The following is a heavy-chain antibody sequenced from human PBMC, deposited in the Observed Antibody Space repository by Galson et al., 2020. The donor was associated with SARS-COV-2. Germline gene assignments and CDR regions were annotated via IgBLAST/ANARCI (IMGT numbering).Heavy chain of an antibody. D-gene: IGHD6-13*01. CDR1: GFTFSGYA. J-gene: IGHJ4*02. Sequence: TGGSLRLSCVGSGFTFSGYAMHWVRQAPGKGLEWVSIISYDGSKKYSADSVKGRFTISRDNSKNTLYLQMNSLTVEDTAVYYCAKSRSPLAAAGNWDYWGQGTRVTGSS. CDR3: AKSRSPLAAAGNWDY. CDR2: ISYDGSKK. V-gene: IGHV3-30-3*02.